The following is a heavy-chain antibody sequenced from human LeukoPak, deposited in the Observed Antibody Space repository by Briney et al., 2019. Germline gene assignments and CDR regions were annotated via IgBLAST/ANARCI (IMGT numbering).Heavy chain of an antibody. Sequence: ASVTVSCKTSAYTFTDYDIHMMRQAPAHGLEWMGWMNTNSGKTKYSQKFQGRITFSRNTSLSVAYMELSGLRAEVAVVYFCVRGGFGETNTPFDIWGQGTMVAVSS. V-gene: IGHV1-8*03. D-gene: IGHD4-17*01. CDR1: AYTFTDYD. CDR2: MNTNSGKT. CDR3: VRGGFGETNTPFDI. J-gene: IGHJ3*02.